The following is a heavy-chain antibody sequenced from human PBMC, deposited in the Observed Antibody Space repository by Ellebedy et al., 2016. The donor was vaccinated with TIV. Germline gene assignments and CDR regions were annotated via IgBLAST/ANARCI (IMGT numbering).Heavy chain of an antibody. CDR2: SRNKANSYST. CDR3: ERGGGY. CDR1: GFTFSDHY. J-gene: IGHJ4*01. D-gene: IGHD3-10*01. Sequence: GESLKISCAVSGFTFSDHYMDWVRQAPGKGLEWVGRSRNKANSYSTEFAASVKGRFTISRDDSKSIVFLQMNSLKSEDTGIYYCERGGGYWGHGTLVTVSS. V-gene: IGHV3-72*01.